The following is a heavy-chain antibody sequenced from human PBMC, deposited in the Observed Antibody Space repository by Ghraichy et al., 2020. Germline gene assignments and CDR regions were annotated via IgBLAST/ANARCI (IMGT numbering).Heavy chain of an antibody. CDR1: GATFSIYA. CDR2: IIPIYGTA. V-gene: IGHV1-69*06. J-gene: IGHJ4*02. CDR3: ARGKWFKQVATEDLDY. Sequence: SVKVSCKASGATFSIYAISWVRQAPGQGLEWMGGIIPIYGTAGYAQSFQDRLTITADRSTTTAHMELSSLRSEDTAVYYCARGKWFKQVATEDLDYWGQGTLVTVSS. D-gene: IGHD3-22*01.